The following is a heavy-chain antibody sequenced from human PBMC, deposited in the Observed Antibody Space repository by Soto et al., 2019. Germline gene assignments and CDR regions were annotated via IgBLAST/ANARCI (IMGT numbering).Heavy chain of an antibody. CDR1: GFTFSSYA. CDR2: ISGSGGST. V-gene: IGHV3-23*01. Sequence: GGSLRLSCAASGFTFSSYAMSWVRQAPGKGLEWVSAISGSGGSTYYADSVKGRFTISRDNSKNTLYLQMNSLRAEDTAVYYFANHRAAGTSDFDYWGQGTLVTVSS. J-gene: IGHJ4*02. D-gene: IGHD6-13*01. CDR3: ANHRAAGTSDFDY.